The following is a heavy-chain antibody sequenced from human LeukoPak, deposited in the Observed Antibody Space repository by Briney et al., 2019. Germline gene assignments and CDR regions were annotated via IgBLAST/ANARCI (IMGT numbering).Heavy chain of an antibody. CDR2: IYPGDSDT. CDR3: ARQVVTAIPDAFDI. J-gene: IGHJ3*02. D-gene: IGHD2-21*02. V-gene: IGHV5-51*01. Sequence: GESLKISCKGSGYSFPNYWIGWVRQMPGKGLEWMGIIYPGDSDTRYSPSFQGQVTISADKSISTAYLQWSSLKASDTAMYYCARQVVTAIPDAFDIWGQGTMVTVSS. CDR1: GYSFPNYW.